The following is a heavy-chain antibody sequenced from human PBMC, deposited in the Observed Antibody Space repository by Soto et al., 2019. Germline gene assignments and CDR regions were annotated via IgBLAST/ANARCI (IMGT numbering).Heavy chain of an antibody. CDR1: GGTFSSYA. J-gene: IGHJ6*02. CDR2: IIPIFGTA. CDR3: ATPGHDFWGGYYKGGYYYYGMDV. Sequence: QVQLVQSGAEVKKPGSSVKVSCKASGGTFSSYAISWVRQAPGQGLEWMGGIIPIFGTANYAQKFQGRVTITADESTSTAYMELSSLRSEDTAVYYCATPGHDFWGGYYKGGYYYYGMDVWGQGTTVTVSS. D-gene: IGHD3-3*01. V-gene: IGHV1-69*01.